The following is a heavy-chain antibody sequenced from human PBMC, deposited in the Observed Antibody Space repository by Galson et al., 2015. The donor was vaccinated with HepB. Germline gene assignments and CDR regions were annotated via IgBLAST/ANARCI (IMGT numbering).Heavy chain of an antibody. J-gene: IGHJ4*02. D-gene: IGHD5-24*01. CDR3: AREGRDGQPFDS. CDR2: IWYDGSIE. Sequence: SLRLSCAASGFTFSSYGMHWVRQAPGKGLEWVAVIWYDGSIEYYTDSVKGRFTISRDNSKNTLYLQMSSLRAEDTAVYYCAREGRDGQPFDSWGQGTLVTVSS. CDR1: GFTFSSYG. V-gene: IGHV3-33*08.